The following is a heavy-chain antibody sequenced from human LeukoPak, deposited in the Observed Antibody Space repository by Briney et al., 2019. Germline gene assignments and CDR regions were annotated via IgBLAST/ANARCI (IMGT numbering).Heavy chain of an antibody. V-gene: IGHV3-23*01. CDR3: AKRVGGVNNFDY. D-gene: IGHD3-16*01. Sequence: PGGSLRLSCAASGFSFSSYAMGWVRRAPGKGLEWVSSISGSGGVTSYADSVEGRFTISRDNSNNTLYLQMNSLRAEDTAVYYCAKRVGGVNNFDYWGQGTLVTVSS. J-gene: IGHJ4*02. CDR1: GFSFSSYA. CDR2: ISGSGGVT.